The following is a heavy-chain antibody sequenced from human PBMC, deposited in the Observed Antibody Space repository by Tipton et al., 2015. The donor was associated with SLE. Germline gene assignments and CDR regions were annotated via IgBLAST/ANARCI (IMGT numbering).Heavy chain of an antibody. D-gene: IGHD6-13*01. CDR2: VYNSGST. J-gene: IGHJ2*01. Sequence: TLSLTCTVSGDSISGRYWSWIRQPPGKGLEWIGSVYNSGSTNYNPSLMSRVTMSVDTSKNQFSLRLRSATAADTAFYYCARGYSSSWYREFVDIWGRGTLVTVSS. V-gene: IGHV4-4*07. CDR1: GDSISGRY. CDR3: ARGYSSSWYREFVDI.